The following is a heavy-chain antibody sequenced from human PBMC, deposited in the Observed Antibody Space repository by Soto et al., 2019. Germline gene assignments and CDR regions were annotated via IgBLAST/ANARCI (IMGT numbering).Heavy chain of an antibody. CDR1: GYSFTSYW. J-gene: IGHJ6*02. Sequence: GESLKISCKGSGYSFTSYWIGWVRQMPGKGLEWMGIIYPGDSDTRYSPSFQGQVTISADKSISTAYLQWSSLKASDTAMYYCAIPRLGVRDSYGMDVWGQGTTVTVSS. CDR2: IYPGDSDT. CDR3: AIPRLGVRDSYGMDV. D-gene: IGHD3-10*01. V-gene: IGHV5-51*01.